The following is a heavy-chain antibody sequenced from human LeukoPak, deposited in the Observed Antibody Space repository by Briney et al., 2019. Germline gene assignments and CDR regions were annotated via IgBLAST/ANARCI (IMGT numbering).Heavy chain of an antibody. Sequence: SETLSLTCAVYGGSFSGYYWSWIRQPPGKGLEWIGEINHSGSTNYNPSLKSRVAISVDTSKNQFSLKLSSVTAADTAVYYCARGPTVVGAGSWFDPWGQGIMVTVSS. CDR2: INHSGST. V-gene: IGHV4-34*01. D-gene: IGHD1-26*01. CDR3: ARGPTVVGAGSWFDP. J-gene: IGHJ5*02. CDR1: GGSFSGYY.